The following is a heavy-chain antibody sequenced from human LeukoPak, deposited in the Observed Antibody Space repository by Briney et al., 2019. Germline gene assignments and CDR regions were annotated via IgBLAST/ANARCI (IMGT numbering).Heavy chain of an antibody. V-gene: IGHV4-34*01. CDR3: ARGRYSSSWYFRFDY. D-gene: IGHD6-13*01. Sequence: PSETLSLTCAAYGGSFSGYYWNWIRQPPGKGLESIGEINHSGSTNYNPSLKSRVTISVDTTKNQFSLKLSSVTAADTAVYYCARGRYSSSWYFRFDYWGQGTLVTVSS. J-gene: IGHJ4*02. CDR1: GGSFSGYY. CDR2: INHSGST.